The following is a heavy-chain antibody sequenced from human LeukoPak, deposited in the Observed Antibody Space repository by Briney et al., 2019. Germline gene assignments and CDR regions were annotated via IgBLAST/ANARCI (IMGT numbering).Heavy chain of an antibody. CDR1: GGSISSYY. Sequence: SETLSLTCTVSGGSISSYYWSWIRQPAGKGRGWIGRIFTSGSTNYNPSLKSRVTMSVDTSKNQFSLKLSSVTAADTAVYYCARDPGNDYVWGSYRYTPWYFDLWGRGTLVTVSS. CDR3: ARDPGNDYVWGSYRYTPWYFDL. J-gene: IGHJ2*01. CDR2: IFTSGST. V-gene: IGHV4-4*07. D-gene: IGHD3-16*02.